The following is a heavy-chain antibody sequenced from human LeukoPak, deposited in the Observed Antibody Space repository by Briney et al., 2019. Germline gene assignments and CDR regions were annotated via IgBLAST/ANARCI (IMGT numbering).Heavy chain of an antibody. V-gene: IGHV3-23*01. J-gene: IGHJ4*02. CDR1: GFTFDDYA. Sequence: PGRSLRLSCAASGFTFDDYAMHWVRQAPGKGLEWVSTVGGVSGNTYYADSVKGRFIISRDQSKNTLYLEMSGLSPEDTAVYYCASGDLLPFKYWGQGTLVTVSS. CDR2: VGGVSGNT. CDR3: ASGDLLPFKY. D-gene: IGHD3-10*01.